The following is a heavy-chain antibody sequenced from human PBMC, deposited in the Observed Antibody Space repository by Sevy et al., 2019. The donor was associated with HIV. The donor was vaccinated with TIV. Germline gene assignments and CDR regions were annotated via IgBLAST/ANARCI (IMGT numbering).Heavy chain of an antibody. D-gene: IGHD3-9*01. CDR1: GFTFSSYW. Sequence: GGSLRLSCAASGFTFSSYWMNWVRQAPGKGLEWVANIKQDGSEKYYVDSVKGRFTISRDNAKNSMHLQMNSLRAEDTAVYYCAKEAGYTVDWYPGYWGQGTLVTVSS. J-gene: IGHJ4*02. V-gene: IGHV3-7*01. CDR3: AKEAGYTVDWYPGY. CDR2: IKQDGSEK.